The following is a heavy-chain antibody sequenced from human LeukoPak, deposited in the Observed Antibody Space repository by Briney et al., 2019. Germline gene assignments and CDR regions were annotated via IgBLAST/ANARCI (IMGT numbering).Heavy chain of an antibody. D-gene: IGHD2-21*02. Sequence: SETLSLTCAVYGGSFRAYYWSWIRQPPGKGLEWIGEVYHTGSTNYNPSLKSRVTISVDTSNNQFSLNLSSLTAADTAVYYCARRIPVTPIQGWFDPWGQGTLVTVSS. V-gene: IGHV4-34*01. J-gene: IGHJ5*02. CDR3: ARRIPVTPIQGWFDP. CDR1: GGSFRAYY. CDR2: VYHTGST.